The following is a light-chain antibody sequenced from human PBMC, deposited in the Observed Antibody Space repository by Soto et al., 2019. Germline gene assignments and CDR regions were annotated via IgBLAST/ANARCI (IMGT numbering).Light chain of an antibody. CDR2: SNN. V-gene: IGLV1-44*01. J-gene: IGLJ1*01. CDR3: AAWDDSLNGYV. CDR1: SSNIGSNT. Sequence: QSVLTQPPSASGTPGQRVTISCSGSSSNIGSNTVNWYQQLQGTAPKLLIYSNNQRPSEVPDRFSGSKSGTSASLAISGLQSEDEADYYCAAWDDSLNGYVFGTGTKLTVL.